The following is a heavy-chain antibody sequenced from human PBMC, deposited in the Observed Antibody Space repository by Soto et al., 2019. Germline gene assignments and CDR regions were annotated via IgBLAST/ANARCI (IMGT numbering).Heavy chain of an antibody. V-gene: IGHV3-23*01. D-gene: IGHD6-19*01. CDR2: ISGSGGST. Sequence: EVQLLESGGGLVQPGGSLRLSCAASGFTFSSYAMSWVRQAPGKGLEWVSAISGSGGSTYYADSVKGRLTISRDNSKNTLYLQMNSLRAEDTAVYYCAGSPGIAVAGSNYYGMDVWGQGTTVTVSS. J-gene: IGHJ6*02. CDR3: AGSPGIAVAGSNYYGMDV. CDR1: GFTFSSYA.